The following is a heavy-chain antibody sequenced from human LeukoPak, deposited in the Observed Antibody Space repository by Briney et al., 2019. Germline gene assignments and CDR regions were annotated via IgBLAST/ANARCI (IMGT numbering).Heavy chain of an antibody. J-gene: IGHJ5*02. CDR3: ARDRKRGIAAADKDWFDP. CDR1: GYTFTSYG. Sequence: ASVKVSCKASGYTFTSYGISWVRQAPGQGLEWMGWISAYNGNTNYAQKLQGRVTMTTDTSTSTAYMELRSLRSDDTAVYYCARDRKRGIAAADKDWFDPWGQGTLVTVSS. CDR2: ISAYNGNT. D-gene: IGHD6-13*01. V-gene: IGHV1-18*01.